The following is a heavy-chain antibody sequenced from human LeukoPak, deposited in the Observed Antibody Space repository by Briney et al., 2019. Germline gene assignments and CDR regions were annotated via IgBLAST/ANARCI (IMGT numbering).Heavy chain of an antibody. CDR1: GFRFSSYA. Sequence: GGSLRLSCAASGFRFSSYAMSWVRQAPGKGLEWVSSISSSSSYIYYADSVKGRFTISRDNAKNSLYLQMNSLRAEDTAVYYCARDQDCSSTSCYISRGFDYWGQGTLVTVSS. CDR2: ISSSSSYI. CDR3: ARDQDCSSTSCYISRGFDY. D-gene: IGHD2-2*02. J-gene: IGHJ4*02. V-gene: IGHV3-21*01.